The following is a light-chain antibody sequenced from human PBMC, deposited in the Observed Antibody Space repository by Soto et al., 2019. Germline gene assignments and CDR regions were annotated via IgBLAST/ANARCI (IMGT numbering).Light chain of an antibody. CDR2: GAS. CDR1: QSVSSSY. Sequence: EIVLTQSPGTLSLSPGERATLSCRSSQSVSSSYLAWYQQKPGQAPRLLIYGASSRATGIPVRFSGSGSGTDFTLTISRLEAEDFAVYFCQHYGNSPPFNFGQGAKVEIK. V-gene: IGKV3-20*01. J-gene: IGKJ2*01. CDR3: QHYGNSPPFN.